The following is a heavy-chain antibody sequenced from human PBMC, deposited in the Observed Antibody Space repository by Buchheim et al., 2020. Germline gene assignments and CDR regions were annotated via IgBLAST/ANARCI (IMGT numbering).Heavy chain of an antibody. V-gene: IGHV3-7*01. CDR1: GFTFSSYW. D-gene: IGHD1-20*01. J-gene: IGHJ6*02. Sequence: EVQLLESGGHLVQPGGSLRLSCAASGFTFSSYWMSWVRQAPGKGLEWVANIKQDGSEKYYVDSVKGRFTISRDNAKNSLYLQMNSLRAEDTAVYYCARALTGRRDYYYGMDVWGQGTT. CDR3: ARALTGRRDYYYGMDV. CDR2: IKQDGSEK.